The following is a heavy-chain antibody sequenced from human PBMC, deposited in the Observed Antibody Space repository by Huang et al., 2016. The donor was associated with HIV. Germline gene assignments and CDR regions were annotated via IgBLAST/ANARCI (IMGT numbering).Heavy chain of an antibody. CDR1: GGSIRSSDYH. Sequence: QLLLQESGPGLVKPSEALALTCAVSGGSIRSSDYHWGWIRQPPGKGLEWIGSIYKKGSTNYSPSLKSRVTIAVDTSKNLFFLNLTSMTAADTAVYYCARHREGPVAYYSGWGSHLNYMDVWGRGRTVVVSS. D-gene: IGHD3-10*01. J-gene: IGHJ6*03. CDR3: ARHREGPVAYYSGWGSHLNYMDV. V-gene: IGHV4-39*01. CDR2: IYKKGST.